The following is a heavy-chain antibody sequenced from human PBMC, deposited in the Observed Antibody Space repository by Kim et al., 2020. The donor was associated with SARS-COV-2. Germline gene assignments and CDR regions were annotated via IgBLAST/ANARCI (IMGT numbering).Heavy chain of an antibody. CDR2: IYHTGST. Sequence: GGSLRLSCAASGVTVSSNYWSWVRQAPGKGLEWVSVIYHTGSTYYADSVKGRFTISREESKNTLYLQINNLRAEDTAVYYCARDGGLFWTGSFDQWGQGTLVAVSS. J-gene: IGHJ4*02. V-gene: IGHV3-53*01. CDR3: ARDGGLFWTGSFDQ. CDR1: GVTVSSNY. D-gene: IGHD3-3*01.